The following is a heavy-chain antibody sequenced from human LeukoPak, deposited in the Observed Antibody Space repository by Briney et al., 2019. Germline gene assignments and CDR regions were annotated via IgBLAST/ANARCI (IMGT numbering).Heavy chain of an antibody. J-gene: IGHJ4*02. Sequence: PGGSLRLSCAASGFTFINYAMSWVRQAPGKGLEWVSAIVGSGYTTYYADSVKGRFTISRDNSKNTVYLQMNSLRAEDTAVYYCARDIAAASIRWGQGTLVTVSS. CDR1: GFTFINYA. CDR2: IVGSGYTT. V-gene: IGHV3-23*01. D-gene: IGHD6-13*01. CDR3: ARDIAAASIR.